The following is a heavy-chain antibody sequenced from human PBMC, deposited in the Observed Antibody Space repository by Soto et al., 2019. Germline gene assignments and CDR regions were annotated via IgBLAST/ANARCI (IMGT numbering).Heavy chain of an antibody. CDR2: ISGSGGST. D-gene: IGHD3-10*01. Sequence: PWGSLRLSCAASGFTFISYAISCFRHSPGKGLEWVSAISGSGGSTYYADSVKGRFTISRDNSKNTLYLQMNSLRAEDTAVYYCAKDRSYYYTNTYFQHWGQGTLVTVSS. CDR1: GFTFISYA. V-gene: IGHV3-23*01. CDR3: AKDRSYYYTNTYFQH. J-gene: IGHJ1*01.